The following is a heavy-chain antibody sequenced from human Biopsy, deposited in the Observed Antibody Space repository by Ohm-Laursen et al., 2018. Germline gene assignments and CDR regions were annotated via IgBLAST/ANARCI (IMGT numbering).Heavy chain of an antibody. CDR3: VKQWGGYNFDS. Sequence: SLRLSCSAPGFTFSSYGMHWVRQAPGKGLEWVAHIDVSDYNTYYADSVRGRFTISRDNSKQMVHLEINSLTADDTAVYYCVKQWGGYNFDSWGQGTLVTVSS. D-gene: IGHD1-14*01. CDR1: GFTFSSYG. V-gene: IGHV3-NL1*01. J-gene: IGHJ5*01. CDR2: IDVSDYNT.